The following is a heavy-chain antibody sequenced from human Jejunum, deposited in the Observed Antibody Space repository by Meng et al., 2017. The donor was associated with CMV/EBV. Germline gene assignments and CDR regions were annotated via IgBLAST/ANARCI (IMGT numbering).Heavy chain of an antibody. J-gene: IGHJ4*02. D-gene: IGHD3-22*01. CDR1: RGPLSFYH. V-gene: IGHV4-4*07. Sequence: QVRLQESGAELLKPSETLPLRCTCPRGPLSFYHWSWIRKPAGKGLEWIGRIFTTGSTNYHPSLKSRVTMSVDTSKNQISLRLTSVTAADTAIYYCVRETDMTVGPHFDYWGQGALVTVSS. CDR3: VRETDMTVGPHFDY. CDR2: IFTTGST.